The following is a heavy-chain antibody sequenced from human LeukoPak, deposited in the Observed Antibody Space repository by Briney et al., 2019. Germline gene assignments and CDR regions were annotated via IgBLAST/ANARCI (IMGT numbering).Heavy chain of an antibody. Sequence: PGGSLRLSCAASGFTVSSNYMSWVRQAPGKGLEWVSAISGSGGSTYYADSVKGRFTISRDNSKNTLYLQMNSLRAEDTAVYYCAKDGGMGSGYGGYDLYYFDYWGQGTLVTVSS. CDR1: GFTVSSNY. CDR2: ISGSGGST. V-gene: IGHV3-23*01. J-gene: IGHJ4*02. D-gene: IGHD5-12*01. CDR3: AKDGGMGSGYGGYDLYYFDY.